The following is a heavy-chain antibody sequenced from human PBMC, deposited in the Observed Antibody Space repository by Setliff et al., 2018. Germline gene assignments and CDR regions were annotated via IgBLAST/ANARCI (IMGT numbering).Heavy chain of an antibody. D-gene: IGHD5-18*01. CDR3: ARGYTALVQNLYLDY. V-gene: IGHV4-4*02. CDR2: IYHSGST. J-gene: IGHJ4*02. CDR1: GGSISSSNW. Sequence: PSETLSLTCAVSGGSISSSNWWSWVRQPPGKGLEWIGEIYHSGSTNYNPSLKSRVTISVDKSKNQFSLKLSSVTAADTAVYYCARGYTALVQNLYLDYWGQGTLVTV.